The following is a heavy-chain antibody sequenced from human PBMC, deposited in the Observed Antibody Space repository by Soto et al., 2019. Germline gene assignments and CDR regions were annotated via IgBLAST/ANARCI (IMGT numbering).Heavy chain of an antibody. Sequence: GESLKISCKGSGYSFTSYWIGWVRQMPGKGLEWMGIIYPGDSDTRYSPSFQGQVTISADKSISTAYLQWSSLKASDTAMYYCARQEACSSTSCRYFAYWGQGTLVTVSS. D-gene: IGHD2-2*01. CDR3: ARQEACSSTSCRYFAY. V-gene: IGHV5-51*01. CDR1: GYSFTSYW. CDR2: IYPGDSDT. J-gene: IGHJ4*02.